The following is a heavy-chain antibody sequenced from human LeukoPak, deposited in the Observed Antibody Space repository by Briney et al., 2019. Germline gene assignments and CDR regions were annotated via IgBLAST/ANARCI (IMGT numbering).Heavy chain of an antibody. V-gene: IGHV4-59*01. Sequence: SETLSLTCTVSGGSISSYYWSWIRQPPGKGLEWIGYIYYSGSTNYNPSLKSRVTISVDTSKSQFSLKLSSVTAADTAVYYCARGKGSSWPERWGQGTLVTVSS. CDR2: IYYSGST. J-gene: IGHJ4*02. CDR3: ARGKGSSWPER. CDR1: GGSISSYY. D-gene: IGHD6-13*01.